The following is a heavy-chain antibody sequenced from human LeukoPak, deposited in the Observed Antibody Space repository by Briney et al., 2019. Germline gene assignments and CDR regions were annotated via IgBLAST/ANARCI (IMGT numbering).Heavy chain of an antibody. J-gene: IGHJ4*02. CDR1: GFTFSSYA. D-gene: IGHD2-21*02. Sequence: GGSLRLPCAASGFTFSSYAMSWVRQAPGKGLEWLSSIDSSSSSKFYAHSVRGRFIISRDNAKKSLYLQMNSVTAEDTAVYFCLRGDRRDFWGQGTLLVVSS. V-gene: IGHV3-21*01. CDR3: LRGDRRDF. CDR2: IDSSSSSK.